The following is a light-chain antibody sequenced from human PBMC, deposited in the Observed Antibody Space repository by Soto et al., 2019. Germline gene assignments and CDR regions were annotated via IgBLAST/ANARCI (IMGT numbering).Light chain of an antibody. J-gene: IGLJ2*01. CDR2: DVS. V-gene: IGLV2-14*01. Sequence: QSALTQPASVSGSPGQSITISCTGTSSDVGGYNYVSWYQQHPGKAPKLMIYDVSNRPSGVSNRFSGSRSGNTASLIISGLQTEDEADYYCSSYTVCSTVIFGGGTKLTVL. CDR3: SSYTVCSTVI. CDR1: SSDVGGYNY.